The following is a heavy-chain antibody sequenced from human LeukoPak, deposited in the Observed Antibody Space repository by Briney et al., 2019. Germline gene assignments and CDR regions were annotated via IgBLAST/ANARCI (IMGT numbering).Heavy chain of an antibody. D-gene: IGHD6-19*01. CDR1: GFTFSDYY. CDR2: ISSSGSST. Sequence: RGSLRLSCAASGFTFSDYYMSWIRQAPGKVLEWVSHISSSGSSTSYADSVKGRFTISRDNAKNSLYLQMNSLRAEDTAVYYCARDYLRFSSGWSQTHYWGQGTLVTVSS. J-gene: IGHJ4*02. V-gene: IGHV3-11*04. CDR3: ARDYLRFSSGWSQTHY.